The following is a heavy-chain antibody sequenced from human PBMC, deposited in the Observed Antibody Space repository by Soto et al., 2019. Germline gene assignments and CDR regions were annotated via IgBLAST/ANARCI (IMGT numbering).Heavy chain of an antibody. CDR1: GYTFTSYY. Sequence: SVKVSCKAFGYTFTSYYMHWVRQAPGQGLEWMGWINPNSGGTNYAQKFQGWVTMTRDTSISTAYMELSGLRSDDTAVYYCAREATWGSGNYIGICLGPYYYYGMDVLGQGTTVT. V-gene: IGHV1-2*04. D-gene: IGHD4-4*01. CDR2: INPNSGGT. J-gene: IGHJ6*02. CDR3: AREATWGSGNYIGICLGPYYYYGMDV.